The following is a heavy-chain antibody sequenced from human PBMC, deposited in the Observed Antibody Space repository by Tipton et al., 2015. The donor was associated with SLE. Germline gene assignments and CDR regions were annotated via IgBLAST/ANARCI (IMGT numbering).Heavy chain of an antibody. CDR1: GGSITTYPYS. D-gene: IGHD1-26*01. CDR3: AREGGGTFL. Sequence: TLSLTCTVSGGSITTYPYSWGWIRQPPGKGLEWLGSVYYTGTTYFHPSLKSRVTLFLDTSKNQFSLKLTSVTAADTAVYFCAREGGGTFLWGQGTLVTVSS. V-gene: IGHV4-39*07. CDR2: VYYTGTT. J-gene: IGHJ4*02.